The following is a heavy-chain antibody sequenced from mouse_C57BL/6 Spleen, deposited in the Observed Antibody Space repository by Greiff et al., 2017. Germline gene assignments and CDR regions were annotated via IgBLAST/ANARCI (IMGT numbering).Heavy chain of an antibody. V-gene: IGHV1-54*01. D-gene: IGHD1-1*01. J-gene: IGHJ2*01. CDR3: ASSSTVAAPFDY. CDR2: INPGSGGT. CDR1: GYAFTNYW. Sequence: QVQLQQPGAELVRPGTSVKVSCKASGYAFTNYWIAWVKQRPGQGLEWIGVINPGSGGTNYNEKFKGKATLTADKSSSTAYMQLSSLPSEASAVYVCASSSTVAAPFDYWGQGTTLTVSS.